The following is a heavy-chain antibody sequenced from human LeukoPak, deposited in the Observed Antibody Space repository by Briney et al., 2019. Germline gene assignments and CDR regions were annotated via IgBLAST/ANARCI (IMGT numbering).Heavy chain of an antibody. CDR2: ISGSGGST. J-gene: IGHJ4*02. V-gene: IGHV3-23*01. CDR1: GFTFSNYA. CDR3: AKEDPNDYTIFGVVTPFDY. Sequence: GGSLRLSCAASGFTFSNYAMSWVRQAPGKGLEWVSAISGSGGSTYYADSVKGRFTISRDNSKNTLYLQMNSLRAEDTAVYYCAKEDPNDYTIFGVVTPFDYWGQGTLVTVSS. D-gene: IGHD3-3*01.